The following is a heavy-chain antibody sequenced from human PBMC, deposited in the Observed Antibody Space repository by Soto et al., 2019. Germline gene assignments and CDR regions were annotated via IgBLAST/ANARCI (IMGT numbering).Heavy chain of an antibody. CDR3: ARDRGIAVAGTFDY. Sequence: ASVKVSCKASGYTFTSYAMHWVRQAPGQRLEWMGWINAGNGNTKYSQKFQGRVTITRDTSASTAYMELSSLRSEDTAVYHCARDRGIAVAGTFDYWGQGTLVTVSS. CDR2: INAGNGNT. J-gene: IGHJ4*02. CDR1: GYTFTSYA. V-gene: IGHV1-3*01. D-gene: IGHD6-19*01.